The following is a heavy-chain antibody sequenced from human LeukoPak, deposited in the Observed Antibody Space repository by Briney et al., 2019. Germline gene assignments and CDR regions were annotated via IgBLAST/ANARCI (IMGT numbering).Heavy chain of an antibody. CDR3: ARDRRWLPLRRMYSGIDY. CDR2: IYYSGST. J-gene: IGHJ4*02. CDR1: GGSISSSSYY. V-gene: IGHV4-39*07. D-gene: IGHD5-24*01. Sequence: SETLSLTCTVSGGSISSSSYYWGWIRQPPGKGLEWIGSIYYSGSTYYNPSLKSRVTISVDTSKNQFSLKLSSVTAADTAVYYCARDRRWLPLRRMYSGIDYWGQGTLATVSS.